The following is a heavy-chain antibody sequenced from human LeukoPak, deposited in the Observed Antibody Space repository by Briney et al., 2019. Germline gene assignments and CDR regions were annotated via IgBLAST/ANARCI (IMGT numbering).Heavy chain of an antibody. D-gene: IGHD4-17*01. CDR2: IKEDGSEK. V-gene: IGHV3-7*05. J-gene: IGHJ4*02. CDR3: ARFPTGFDY. CDR1: GFTFSEYR. Sequence: TGGSLRLSCAASGFTFSEYRMTWVRQAPGKGLEWVASIKEDGSEKYYVDSVKGRCTISRDNAKNSLYLQMNSLRVEDTAMYYCARFPTGFDYWGQGTLVTVPS.